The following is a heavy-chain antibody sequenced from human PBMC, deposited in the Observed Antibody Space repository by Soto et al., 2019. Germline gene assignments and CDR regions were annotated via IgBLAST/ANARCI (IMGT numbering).Heavy chain of an antibody. CDR3: ARRITIFGEVTAEGAPYNWFDP. V-gene: IGHV4-39*01. CDR2: IYYSGST. Sequence: QLQLQESGPGLVKPSETLSLTCTVSGGSISSSSYYWGWIRQPPGKGLEWIGSIYYSGSTYYNPSLKSRVTISVDTSKNQFSLKLSSVTAADTAVYYCARRITIFGEVTAEGAPYNWFDPWGQGTLVTVSS. CDR1: GGSISSSSYY. J-gene: IGHJ5*02. D-gene: IGHD3-3*01.